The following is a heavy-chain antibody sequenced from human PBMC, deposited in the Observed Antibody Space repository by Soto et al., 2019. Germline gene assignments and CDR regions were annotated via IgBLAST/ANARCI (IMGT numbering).Heavy chain of an antibody. CDR2: ITRNSGSI. Sequence: EVQLVESGGGLVQPGRSLRLSCAASGFTFDDYAMHWVRQAPGKGLEWVSGITRNSGSIGYADSVKGRFTTSRDNARNSLFLQMTSLKVEDTAFYYCARGGSNWNELSDDWGQGTLVTVSS. CDR1: GFTFDDYA. J-gene: IGHJ4*02. D-gene: IGHD1-1*01. V-gene: IGHV3-9*01. CDR3: ARGGSNWNELSDD.